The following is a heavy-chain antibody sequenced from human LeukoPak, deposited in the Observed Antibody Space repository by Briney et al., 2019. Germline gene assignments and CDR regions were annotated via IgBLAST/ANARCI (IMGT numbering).Heavy chain of an antibody. D-gene: IGHD1-26*01. Sequence: GGSLRLSCAASGFTFSSYAMHWVRQAPGKGLEWVAVISYDGSNKYYADSVKGRFTISRDNSKNTLYLQMNSLRAEDTAVYYCAKDRIHSGSYFDYWGQGTLVTVSS. V-gene: IGHV3-30-3*01. CDR3: AKDRIHSGSYFDY. J-gene: IGHJ4*02. CDR1: GFTFSSYA. CDR2: ISYDGSNK.